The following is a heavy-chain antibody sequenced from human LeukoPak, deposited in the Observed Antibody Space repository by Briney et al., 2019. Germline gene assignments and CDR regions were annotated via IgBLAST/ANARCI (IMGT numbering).Heavy chain of an antibody. D-gene: IGHD4-11*01. V-gene: IGHV3-15*05. CDR3: ARGIVTTVDY. J-gene: IGHJ4*02. CDR1: GFTFSNAW. Sequence: PGGSLRLSCAASGFTFSNAWMSWVRQAPGKGLEWVGRIKSKTDGGTTDYAAPVKGRFTISRDNAKNTLYLQMNSLRAEDTAVYYCARGIVTTVDYWGQGTLVTVSS. CDR2: IKSKTDGGTT.